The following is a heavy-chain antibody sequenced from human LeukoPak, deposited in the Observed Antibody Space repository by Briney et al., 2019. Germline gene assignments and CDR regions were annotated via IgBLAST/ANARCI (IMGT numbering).Heavy chain of an antibody. CDR1: GFTFSSYS. CDR3: ARGPGTLFDY. D-gene: IGHD1-1*01. Sequence: GGSLRLSCAASGFTFSSYSMNWVRQAPGKGLEWVSSISSSSSYIYYADSVKGRFTISRDNAKNSLYLQMNSLRAEDTALYYCARGPGTLFDYWGQGTLVTVSS. J-gene: IGHJ4*02. V-gene: IGHV3-21*04. CDR2: ISSSSSYI.